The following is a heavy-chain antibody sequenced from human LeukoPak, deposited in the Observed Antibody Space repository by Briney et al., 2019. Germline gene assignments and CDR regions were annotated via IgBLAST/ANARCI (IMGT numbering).Heavy chain of an antibody. V-gene: IGHV1-18*01. D-gene: IGHD5-12*01. J-gene: IGHJ6*03. Sequence: GALVKVSCKASGYTFTSYGISWVRQAPGQGLEWMGWISAYNGNTNYAQKLQGRVTMTTDTSTSTAYMELRSLRSDDTAVYYCARTAPDPLATIINYYYYMDVWGKGTTVTVSS. CDR3: ARTAPDPLATIINYYYYMDV. CDR1: GYTFTSYG. CDR2: ISAYNGNT.